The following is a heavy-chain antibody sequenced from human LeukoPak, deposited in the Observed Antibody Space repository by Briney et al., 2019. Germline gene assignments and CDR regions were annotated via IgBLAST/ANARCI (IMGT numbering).Heavy chain of an antibody. V-gene: IGHV4-61*02. D-gene: IGHD5-18*01. Sequence: PSETLSLTCTVSGGSISSGSYYWSWIRQPAGKGLEWIGRIYTSGSTNYNPSLKSRVTISVDTSKNQFSLKLSSVTAADTAVYYCASSGWDTAMVNGDYWGQGTLVTVSS. J-gene: IGHJ4*02. CDR2: IYTSGST. CDR1: GGSISSGSYY. CDR3: ASSGWDTAMVNGDY.